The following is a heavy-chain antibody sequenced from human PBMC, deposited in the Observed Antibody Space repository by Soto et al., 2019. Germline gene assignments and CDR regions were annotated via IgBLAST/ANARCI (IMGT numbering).Heavy chain of an antibody. CDR2: ISYDGSNK. Sequence: GGSRRRSWAASGFTFSTYALHWVRQAPGEGLEWVAVISYDGSNKYYADSVNGRFTISRDNSKRTLYLEMNSLRTEDTAVYYCARDVNRISGTRTRFDYWGQGTLVTVSS. D-gene: IGHD1-20*01. CDR3: ARDVNRISGTRTRFDY. V-gene: IGHV3-30-3*01. CDR1: GFTFSTYA. J-gene: IGHJ4*02.